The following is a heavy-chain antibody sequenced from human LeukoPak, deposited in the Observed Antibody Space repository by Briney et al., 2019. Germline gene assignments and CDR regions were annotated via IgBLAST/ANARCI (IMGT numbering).Heavy chain of an antibody. Sequence: GGSLRLSCTASGFTFTTYWMSWVRQAPGKGLEWVSVIYSGGSTYYADSVKGRFTISRDNSKNTLYLQMNSLRAEDTAVYYCARSVPAAITWFDPWGQGTLVTVSS. CDR1: GFTFTTYW. D-gene: IGHD2-2*02. V-gene: IGHV3-53*01. CDR3: ARSVPAAITWFDP. CDR2: IYSGGST. J-gene: IGHJ5*02.